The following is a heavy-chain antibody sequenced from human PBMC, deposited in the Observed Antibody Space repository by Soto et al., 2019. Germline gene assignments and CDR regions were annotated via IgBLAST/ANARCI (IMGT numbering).Heavy chain of an antibody. D-gene: IGHD3-3*01. V-gene: IGHV4-39*01. CDR3: ARQMVTIFGVVPSGMDV. CDR2: IYYSGST. Sequence: SETLSLTCAVSAGSISRSLFSRGWIRQHPGEGLTRIVLIYYSGSTYYNPSLKSRVTISVDTSKNQFSLKLSFVTAADTAVYYCARQMVTIFGVVPSGMDVWGQGTTVTVSS. CDR1: AGSISRSLFS. J-gene: IGHJ6*02.